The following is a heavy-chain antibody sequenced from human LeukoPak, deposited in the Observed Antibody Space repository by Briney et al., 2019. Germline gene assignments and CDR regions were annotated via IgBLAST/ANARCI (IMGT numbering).Heavy chain of an antibody. Sequence: GGSLRLSCAVSGFTFSDHHMHWVRQAPGKGLVWVSYINIDERITGYADSVKGRFTISRDNAKNTLYLQMNSLRAEDTAIYYCFREGGDWGQGTLVTVSS. CDR2: INIDERIT. J-gene: IGHJ4*02. V-gene: IGHV3-74*01. D-gene: IGHD3-10*01. CDR1: GFTFSDHH. CDR3: FREGGD.